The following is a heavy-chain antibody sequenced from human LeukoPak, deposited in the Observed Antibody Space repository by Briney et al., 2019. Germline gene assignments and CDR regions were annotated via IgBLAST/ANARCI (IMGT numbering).Heavy chain of an antibody. CDR1: GFTFSSYG. V-gene: IGHV3-30*02. CDR3: AKGARVAVAGGFDY. CDR2: IRYDGSNK. D-gene: IGHD6-19*01. J-gene: IGHJ4*02. Sequence: PGGSLRLSCAASGFTFSSYGMHWVRQAPGKGLEWVAFIRYDGSNKYYADSVKGRFTISRDNSKNTLYLQMNSLRAEDTAVYYCAKGARVAVAGGFDYWGQGTLVTVSS.